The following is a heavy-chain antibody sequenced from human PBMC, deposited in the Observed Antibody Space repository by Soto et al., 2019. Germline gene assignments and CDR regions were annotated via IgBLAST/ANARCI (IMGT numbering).Heavy chain of an antibody. J-gene: IGHJ4*02. CDR2: INRDGRQE. Sequence: EVQLVESGGVLVQPGGSLRLSCAASGFSFSDFWMSWVRQAPGKGPEWVANINRDGRQEWYVDSVQGRFTISRDNAKNSVYLQMNILRDEYTAVCYCAKAPRGSGRYYYFDHWGQGALITVSS. CDR3: AKAPRGSGRYYYFDH. D-gene: IGHD3-10*01. CDR1: GFSFSDFW. V-gene: IGHV3-7*05.